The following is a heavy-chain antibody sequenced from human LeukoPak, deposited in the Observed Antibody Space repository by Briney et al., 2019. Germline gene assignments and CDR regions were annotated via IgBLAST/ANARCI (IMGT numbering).Heavy chain of an antibody. V-gene: IGHV1-69*13. CDR3: ARDLLDSGYEPDAFDI. D-gene: IGHD5-12*01. Sequence: SVKVSCKASGGTFNSFAINWVRQAPGQGLEWMGGIIPIFGTSNYAQKFQGRVTITADESTSTAYMELSSLRSEDTAVYYCARDLLDSGYEPDAFDIWGQGTMVTVSS. CDR1: GGTFNSFA. J-gene: IGHJ3*02. CDR2: IIPIFGTS.